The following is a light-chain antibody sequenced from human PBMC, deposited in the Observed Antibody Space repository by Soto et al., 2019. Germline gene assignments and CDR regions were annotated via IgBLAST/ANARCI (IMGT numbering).Light chain of an antibody. V-gene: IGKV1-12*01. Sequence: DIQMTQYPSSVSASVGDRVIISCRASQAFSNLLAWYQQKPGKAPKLLIYGASTLQGGVPSRFSGSESGTEFTLTISSVQPEDFATYYCQQATTFPLTFGGGTKVDIK. CDR1: QAFSNL. CDR2: GAS. CDR3: QQATTFPLT. J-gene: IGKJ4*01.